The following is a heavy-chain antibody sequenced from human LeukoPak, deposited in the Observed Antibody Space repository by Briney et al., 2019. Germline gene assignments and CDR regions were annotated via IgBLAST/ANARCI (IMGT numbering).Heavy chain of an antibody. CDR1: GAAMNRGDYY. D-gene: IGHD2-21*01. V-gene: IGHV4-30-4*08. J-gene: IGHJ4*02. CDR3: SRVMSDCGSVMCYKGYLDS. Sequence: PSQTLSLTCSVSGAAMNRGDYYWAWLRQSPGMGLEWIAYMHFNGATYDNPSLNSRLSVSLDTTRSQFSLNLNSVTAADTAVYFCSRVMSDCGSVMCYKGYLDSWGQGTLVTVSS. CDR2: MHFNGAT.